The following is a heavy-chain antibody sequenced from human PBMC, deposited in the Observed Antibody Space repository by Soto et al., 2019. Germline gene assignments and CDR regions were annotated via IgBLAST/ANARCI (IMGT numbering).Heavy chain of an antibody. Sequence: VGSLRLSCAASGFTFSSYSMNWVRQAPGKGLEWVSSISSSSSYIYYADSVKGRFTISRDNAKNSLYLQMNSLRAEDTAVYYCARSPKMVLLVYWGQGTLVTVSS. CDR1: GFTFSSYS. J-gene: IGHJ4*02. D-gene: IGHD2-8*01. CDR3: ARSPKMVLLVY. CDR2: ISSSSSYI. V-gene: IGHV3-21*01.